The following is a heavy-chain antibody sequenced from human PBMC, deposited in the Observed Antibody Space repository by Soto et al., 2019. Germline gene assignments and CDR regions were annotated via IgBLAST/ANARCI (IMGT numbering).Heavy chain of an antibody. D-gene: IGHD2-15*01. CDR3: ARHLTYCSAGSCYSDFPYYGMDV. CDR2: IFYSGST. V-gene: IGHV4-39*01. Sequence: SETLYLTCTVSGGSISSSSYYWGWIRQPPGKGLEWIGSIFYSGSTYYNPSLKSRVTISVDTSKNQFSLKLSSVTAADTAVYYCARHLTYCSAGSCYSDFPYYGMDVWGQGTTVT. CDR1: GGSISSSSYY. J-gene: IGHJ6*02.